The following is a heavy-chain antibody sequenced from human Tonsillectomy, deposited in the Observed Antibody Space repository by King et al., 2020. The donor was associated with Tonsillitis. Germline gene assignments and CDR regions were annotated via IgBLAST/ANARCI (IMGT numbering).Heavy chain of an antibody. J-gene: IGHJ4*02. CDR2: INPSGGSA. D-gene: IGHD3-3*02. V-gene: IGHV1-46*01. CDR3: VRDDRPHSIRIDY. Sequence: QLVQSGAEVKKPGASVKVSCKASGYTFINYYMYWVRQAPGQGLEWMGMINPSGGSARYAQKFQGRVIMTRDTSTSTVYMELSSLRSDDTAVYYCVRDDRPHSIRIDYWGQGTLVTVSS. CDR1: GYTFINYY.